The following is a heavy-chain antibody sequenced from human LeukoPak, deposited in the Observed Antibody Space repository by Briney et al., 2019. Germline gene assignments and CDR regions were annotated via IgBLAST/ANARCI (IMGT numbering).Heavy chain of an antibody. Sequence: GGSLRLSCAASGFTFSSYAMSWVRQAPGKGLEWVSAISGSGGSTYYADSVKGRFTISRDNSKNTLYLQMNSLRAEDTAVYYCAKVGSSGLYYYYYMDVWGKGTTVTVSS. V-gene: IGHV3-23*01. D-gene: IGHD3-22*01. CDR2: ISGSGGST. J-gene: IGHJ6*03. CDR1: GFTFSSYA. CDR3: AKVGSSGLYYYYYMDV.